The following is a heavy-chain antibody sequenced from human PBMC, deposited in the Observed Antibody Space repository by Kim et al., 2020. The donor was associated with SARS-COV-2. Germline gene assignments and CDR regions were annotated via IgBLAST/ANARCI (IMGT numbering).Heavy chain of an antibody. V-gene: IGHV1-8*01. CDR2: MNPNSGNT. J-gene: IGHJ6*02. Sequence: ASVKVSCKASGYTFTSYDINWVRQATGQGLEWMGWMNPNSGNTGYAQKFQGRVTMTRNTSISTAYMELSSLRSEDTAVYYCARSTFEMGLLWFGESYYGMDVWGQGTTVTVSS. CDR1: GYTFTSYD. CDR3: ARSTFEMGLLWFGESYYGMDV. D-gene: IGHD3-10*01.